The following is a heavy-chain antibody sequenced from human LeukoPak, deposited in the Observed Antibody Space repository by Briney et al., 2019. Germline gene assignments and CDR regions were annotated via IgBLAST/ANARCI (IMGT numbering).Heavy chain of an antibody. CDR3: ARVGNDYGSNSGLDYYYYYMDV. CDR2: INWNGGST. Sequence: GGSLRLSCAASGFTFDDYGMSWVRQAPGKGLEWVSGINWNGGSTGYADSVKGRFTISRDNAKNSLYLQMNSLRAEDTALYYCARVGNDYGSNSGLDYYYYYMDVWGKGTTVTVSS. CDR1: GFTFDDYG. J-gene: IGHJ6*03. D-gene: IGHD4-23*01. V-gene: IGHV3-20*04.